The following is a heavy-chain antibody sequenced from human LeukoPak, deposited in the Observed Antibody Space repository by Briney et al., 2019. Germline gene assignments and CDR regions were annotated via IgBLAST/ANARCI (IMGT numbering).Heavy chain of an antibody. D-gene: IGHD3-22*01. CDR1: GYTFTGYY. CDR2: ISAYNGNT. J-gene: IGHJ4*02. CDR3: AREVGPGYYDSSGYYFDY. V-gene: IGHV1-18*04. Sequence: ASVKVSCKASGYTFTGYYMHWVRQAPGQGLEWMGWISAYNGNTNYAQKLQGRVTMTTDTSTSTACMELRSLRSDDTAVYYCAREVGPGYYDSSGYYFDYWGQGTLVTVSS.